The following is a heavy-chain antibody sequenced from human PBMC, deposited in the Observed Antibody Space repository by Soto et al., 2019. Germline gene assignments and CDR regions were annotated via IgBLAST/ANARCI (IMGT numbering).Heavy chain of an antibody. CDR2: IYYSGST. J-gene: IGHJ5*02. CDR1: CGSISSYY. D-gene: IGHD1-26*01. V-gene: IGHV4-59*01. Sequence: SETLSLTCTASCGSISSYYWSWIRQPPGKGLEWIGYIYYSGSTNYNPSLKSRVTISVDTSKNQFSLKLSSVTAADTAVYYCARIRGSPLHGNWFDPWGQGTLVTVSS. CDR3: ARIRGSPLHGNWFDP.